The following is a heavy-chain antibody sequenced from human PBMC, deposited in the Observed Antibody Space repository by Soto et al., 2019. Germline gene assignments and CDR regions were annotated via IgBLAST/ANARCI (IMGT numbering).Heavy chain of an antibody. D-gene: IGHD2-21*02. Sequence: SGGSLRLSCAASGFTFSSYWMHWVRQGPGKGLVWVSRVNSDESTTSYADPVKGRFTISRDKAKNTLYLQMSGLRVEDTALYYCVCFECGRTAVVTAMEANGYWGQGTLVTVSS. CDR1: GFTFSSYW. CDR2: VNSDESTT. V-gene: IGHV3-74*01. J-gene: IGHJ4*02. CDR3: VCFECGRTAVVTAMEANGY.